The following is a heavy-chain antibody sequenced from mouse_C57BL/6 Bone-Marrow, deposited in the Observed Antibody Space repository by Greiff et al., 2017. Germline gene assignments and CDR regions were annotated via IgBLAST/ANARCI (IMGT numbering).Heavy chain of an antibody. Sequence: VQLQQSGPELVKPGASVKISCKASGYAFSSSWMNWVKQRPGKGLEWIGRIYPGDGDTNYNGKFKGKATLTADKSSSTAYMQLSSLTSEDSAVYFCARERVYDYFDYWGQGTTLTVSS. CDR1: GYAFSSSW. J-gene: IGHJ2*01. CDR3: ARERVYDYFDY. D-gene: IGHD2-3*01. CDR2: IYPGDGDT. V-gene: IGHV1-82*01.